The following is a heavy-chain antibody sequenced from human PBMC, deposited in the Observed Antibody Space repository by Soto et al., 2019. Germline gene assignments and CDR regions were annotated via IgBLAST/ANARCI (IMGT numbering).Heavy chain of an antibody. D-gene: IGHD2-8*02. CDR3: AKATATGGGAFDI. V-gene: IGHV3-23*01. CDR2: ILVGGST. CDR1: GFTCSSYD. Sequence: GVSLRLSCAASGFTCSSYDMSWVRQAPGKGLEWVSTILVGGSTYYPDSVKGRFTISRDNSKNTVFLQMNSLTAGDTAVYYCAKATATGGGAFDICGKGTMVTVSS. J-gene: IGHJ3*02.